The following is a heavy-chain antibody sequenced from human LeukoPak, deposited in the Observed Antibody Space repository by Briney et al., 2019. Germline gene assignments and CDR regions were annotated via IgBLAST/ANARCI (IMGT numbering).Heavy chain of an antibody. V-gene: IGHV1-18*01. Sequence: ASVKVSCKASGYTFTSYGISWVRQAPGQGLEWMGWISAYNGNTNYAQKLQGRVTMTTDTSTSTAYVELRSLRSDDTAVYYCARAQTGYSSGWYRIYYYYGMDVWGQGTTVTVSS. J-gene: IGHJ6*02. CDR2: ISAYNGNT. CDR3: ARAQTGYSSGWYRIYYYYGMDV. CDR1: GYTFTSYG. D-gene: IGHD6-19*01.